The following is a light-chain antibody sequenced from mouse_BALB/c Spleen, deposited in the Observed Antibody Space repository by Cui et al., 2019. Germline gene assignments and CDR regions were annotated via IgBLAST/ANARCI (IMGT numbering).Light chain of an antibody. J-gene: IGKJ1*01. CDR1: SSVSY. CDR2: SAS. V-gene: IGKV4-80*01. CDR3: HQWSSYPWT. Sequence: QLVLTQSPAILSAPLGESITLNCSASSSVSYMHWYQQKSGTSPKLLIYSASSLAAGVPSRFSGSGSGTYFSLTISSVEAEDSADYYCHQWSSYPWTFGGGTKLEIK.